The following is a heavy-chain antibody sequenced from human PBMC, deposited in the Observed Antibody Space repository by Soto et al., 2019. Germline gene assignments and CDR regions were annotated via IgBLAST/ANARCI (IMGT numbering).Heavy chain of an antibody. CDR2: ISYDGSNK. CDR1: GFTFSSYG. V-gene: IGHV3-30*18. CDR3: AKDHYYGSGSRISTYYYYYYGMDV. Sequence: GGSLRLSCAASGFTFSSYGMHWVRQAPGKGLEWVAVISYDGSNKYYADSVKGRFTISRDNSKNTLYLQMNSLRAEDTAVYYCAKDHYYGSGSRISTYYYYYYGMDVWGQGTTVTVSS. J-gene: IGHJ6*02. D-gene: IGHD3-10*01.